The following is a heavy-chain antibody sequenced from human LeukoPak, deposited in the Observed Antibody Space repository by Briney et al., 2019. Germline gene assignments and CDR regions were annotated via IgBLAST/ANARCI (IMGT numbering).Heavy chain of an antibody. CDR3: ARGSVAATPEDY. Sequence: GASVKVSCKASGYTFTSYYMHWVRQAPGQGLEWMGIINPSGGSTSYAQKFQGRVTMTTDTSTSTAYMELRSLRSDDTAVYYCARGSVAATPEDYWGQGTLVTVSS. J-gene: IGHJ4*02. CDR2: INPSGGST. CDR1: GYTFTSYY. D-gene: IGHD2-15*01. V-gene: IGHV1-46*01.